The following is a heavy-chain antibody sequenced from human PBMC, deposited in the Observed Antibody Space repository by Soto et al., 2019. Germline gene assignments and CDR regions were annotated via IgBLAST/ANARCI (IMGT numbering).Heavy chain of an antibody. Sequence: PGGSLRLSCAASGFTFSSYSMNWVRQAPGKGLEWVSSISISSSYIYYADSVKGRFTISRDNAKNSLYLQMNSLRAEDTAVYYCAREGNYDILTGYYAQGAYYYGMDVWGQGTTVTVSS. V-gene: IGHV3-21*01. CDR2: ISISSSYI. CDR1: GFTFSSYS. D-gene: IGHD3-9*01. CDR3: AREGNYDILTGYYAQGAYYYGMDV. J-gene: IGHJ6*02.